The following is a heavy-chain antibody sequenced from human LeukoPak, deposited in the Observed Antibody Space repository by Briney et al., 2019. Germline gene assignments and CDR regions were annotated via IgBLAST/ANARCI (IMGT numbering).Heavy chain of an antibody. CDR2: IGASGTDT. V-gene: IGHV3-23*01. J-gene: IGHJ4*02. Sequence: GGSLRLSCAASGFTFSSYAMSWVRQAPGKGLEWVSAIGASGTDTYYADSVKGRLTISRDNSETTLYLQMSGLRAEDTAVYYCAREHYYGSGSYRDFDYWGQGTLVTVSS. D-gene: IGHD3-10*01. CDR3: AREHYYGSGSYRDFDY. CDR1: GFTFSSYA.